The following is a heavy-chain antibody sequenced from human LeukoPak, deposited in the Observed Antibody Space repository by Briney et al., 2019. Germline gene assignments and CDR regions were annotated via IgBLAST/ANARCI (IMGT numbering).Heavy chain of an antibody. CDR3: ARVRVNYYGSGGDAFDI. D-gene: IGHD3-10*01. CDR2: IYYSGST. Sequence: PSETLSLTCTVSGGSISGSTYYWGWIRQPPGKGLEWIGSIYYSGSTFYNPSLKSRVTISVDTSKNQFSLKLSSVTAADTAVYYCARVRVNYYGSGGDAFDIWGQGTMVTVSS. V-gene: IGHV4-39*07. J-gene: IGHJ3*02. CDR1: GGSISGSTYY.